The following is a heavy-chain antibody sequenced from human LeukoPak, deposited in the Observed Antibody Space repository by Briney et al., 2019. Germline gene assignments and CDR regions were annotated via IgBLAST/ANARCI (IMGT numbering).Heavy chain of an antibody. V-gene: IGHV4-38-2*02. Sequence: PSETLSLTCSVSGFSISSGYYWGWIRQPPGKGLEWIGNIYHSGSIYYNPSLKSRVTMSVDTSKNQFSLKLSSVTAADTAVYYCARGGARASYQGIDYWGQGTLVTVSS. D-gene: IGHD1-26*01. CDR2: IYHSGSI. J-gene: IGHJ4*02. CDR3: ARGGARASYQGIDY. CDR1: GFSISSGYY.